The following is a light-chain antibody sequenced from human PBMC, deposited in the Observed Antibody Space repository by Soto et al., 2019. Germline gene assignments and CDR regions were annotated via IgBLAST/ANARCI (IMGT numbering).Light chain of an antibody. CDR2: DAS. CDR3: HHRSKWPYT. V-gene: IGKV3-11*01. J-gene: IGKJ2*01. Sequence: DIVLTQSPATLSLSPGERATLSCRASQSVGNYLLWFQQKPGQAPGLLIYDASNRASGIPARFSGSGSGTDFTLTISSLEPEDFAVYFCHHRSKWPYTFGQGTKLEIK. CDR1: QSVGNY.